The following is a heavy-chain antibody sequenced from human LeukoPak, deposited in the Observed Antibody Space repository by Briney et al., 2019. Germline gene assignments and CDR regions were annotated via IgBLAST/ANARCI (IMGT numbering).Heavy chain of an antibody. D-gene: IGHD2/OR15-2a*01. V-gene: IGHV1-2*02. Sequence: GASVKVSRKASGYTFTDYFIHWVRQAPGQGLEWMGWLNPHSGVTKYAQEFQGRVTMTRDTSISTAYMDLSGLKSDDTAVYFCARELIEDQNWFDPWGQGTLVTVSS. CDR2: LNPHSGVT. CDR1: GYTFTDYF. CDR3: ARELIEDQNWFDP. J-gene: IGHJ5*02.